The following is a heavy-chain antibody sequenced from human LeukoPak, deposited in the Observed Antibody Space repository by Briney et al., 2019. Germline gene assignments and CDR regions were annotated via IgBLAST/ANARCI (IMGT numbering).Heavy chain of an antibody. V-gene: IGHV3-48*01. D-gene: IGHD2-15*01. CDR1: GFTFSSYS. CDR3: GRVSCGGNCYSLIGTFDI. Sequence: GGSLRLSCAASGFTFSSYSMNWVRQAPGKGLEWVSYIGISSSTIDYADSVKGRFTISRDNAKNSLYLQMNSLRSEDTAVYYCGRVSCGGNCYSLIGTFDIWGQGTMVTVSS. CDR2: IGISSSTI. J-gene: IGHJ3*02.